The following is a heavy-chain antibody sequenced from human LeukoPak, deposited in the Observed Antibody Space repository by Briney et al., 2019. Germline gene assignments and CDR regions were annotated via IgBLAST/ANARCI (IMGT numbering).Heavy chain of an antibody. CDR3: AKPKGHYYYCMDV. CDR1: GFTFSSYW. Sequence: GGSLRLSCAASGFTFSSYWMSWVRQAPGKGLEWVANIKQDGSEKYYVDSVKGRFTISRDNAKNSLYLQMNSLRAEDTAVYYCAKPKGHYYYCMDVWGKGTTVTISS. V-gene: IGHV3-7*01. J-gene: IGHJ6*03. CDR2: IKQDGSEK.